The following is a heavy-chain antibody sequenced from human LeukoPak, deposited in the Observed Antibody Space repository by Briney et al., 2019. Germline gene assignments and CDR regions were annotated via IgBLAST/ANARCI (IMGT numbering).Heavy chain of an antibody. CDR2: ITPIIGTT. D-gene: IGHD1-26*01. J-gene: IGHJ5*02. CDR3: TRVTLRGSKYNWFDP. CDR1: GGTFNTHI. Sequence: GASVKVSCRSSGGTFNTHIFNWVRQAPGQGLEWMGRITPIIGTTKYAQRFQARVTIIADRSTSTAYLELSGLTYDDTAVYYRTRVTLRGSKYNWFDPWGQGTHVSVSS. V-gene: IGHV1-69*08.